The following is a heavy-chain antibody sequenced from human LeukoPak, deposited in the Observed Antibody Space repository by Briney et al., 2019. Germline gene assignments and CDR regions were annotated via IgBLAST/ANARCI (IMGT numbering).Heavy chain of an antibody. CDR3: ARPNWAYYFDY. CDR1: GGSFSGYY. V-gene: IGHV4-34*01. D-gene: IGHD7-27*01. Sequence: SETLSLTCAVYGGSFSGYYWSWIRQPPGKGLEWIGEINHSGSTNYNPSLKSRVTISVVTSKNQFSLKLSSVTAADTAVYYCARPNWAYYFDYWGQGTLVTVSS. CDR2: INHSGST. J-gene: IGHJ4*02.